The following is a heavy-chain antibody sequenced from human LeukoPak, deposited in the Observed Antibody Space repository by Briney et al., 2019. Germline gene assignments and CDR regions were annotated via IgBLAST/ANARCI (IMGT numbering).Heavy chain of an antibody. CDR3: ARGLAGDQGYFDL. CDR1: GFIFDDYA. CDR2: ISWNSGSL. J-gene: IGHJ2*01. Sequence: GRSLRLSCAASGFIFDDYAMHWVRQAPGKGLEWVSGISWNSGSLAYADSVKGRFTISRDNAKNSLYLQMNRLRTEDTALYYCARGLAGDQGYFDLWGRGTLATVSS. V-gene: IGHV3-9*01. D-gene: IGHD3-16*01.